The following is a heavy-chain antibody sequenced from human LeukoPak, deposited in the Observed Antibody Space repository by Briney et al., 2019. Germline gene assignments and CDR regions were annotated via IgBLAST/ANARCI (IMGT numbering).Heavy chain of an antibody. Sequence: SETLSLTCTVSGCSISIHYWSWIRQPPGKGLEWIGYIYYSRSTNYNPSLKSRVPISLDTSKNHFSLKLSSVTAADTAVYYCARRDWGYYYTMDVWGQGTTVTVSS. J-gene: IGHJ6*02. V-gene: IGHV4-59*11. CDR3: ARRDWGYYYTMDV. CDR1: GCSISIHY. D-gene: IGHD3/OR15-3a*01. CDR2: IYYSRST.